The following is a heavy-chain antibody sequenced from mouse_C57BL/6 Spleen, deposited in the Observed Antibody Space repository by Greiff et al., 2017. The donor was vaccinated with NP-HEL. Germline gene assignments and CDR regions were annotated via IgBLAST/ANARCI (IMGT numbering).Heavy chain of an antibody. CDR3: ARDYGSGYAMDC. D-gene: IGHD1-1*01. J-gene: IGHJ4*01. CDR1: GFTFSSYA. Sequence: EVKVVESGGGLVKPGGSLKLSCAASGFTFSSYAMSWVRQTPEKRLEWVATISDGGSYTYYPDNVKGRFTISRDNAKNNLYLQMSHLKSEDTAMYYCARDYGSGYAMDCWGQGPSVNVSS. V-gene: IGHV5-4*03. CDR2: ISDGGSYT.